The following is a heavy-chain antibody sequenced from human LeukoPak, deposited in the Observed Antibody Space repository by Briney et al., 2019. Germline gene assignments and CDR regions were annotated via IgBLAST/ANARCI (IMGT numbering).Heavy chain of an antibody. CDR1: GGSFSGYY. Sequence: SETLSLTCAVYGGSFSGYYWSWIRQPPGKGLEWIGEINHSGSTNYNPSLKSRVTISVDTSKNQFSLKLSSVTAADTAVYYCARKASPYSSGYYYYWGQGTLVTVSS. CDR2: INHSGST. J-gene: IGHJ4*02. CDR3: ARKASPYSSGYYYY. D-gene: IGHD3-22*01. V-gene: IGHV4-34*01.